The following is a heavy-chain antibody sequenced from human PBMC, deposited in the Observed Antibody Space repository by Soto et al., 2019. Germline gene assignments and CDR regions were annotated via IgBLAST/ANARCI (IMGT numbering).Heavy chain of an antibody. D-gene: IGHD3-22*01. J-gene: IGHJ4*02. Sequence: GASAKVSCKASGYTFSIYGISWVRQAPGQGLEWMGWISAYNGNTNYAQKLQGRVTMTTDTSTSTAYMELRSLRSDDTAVYYCARVRDYYDSSGYYVDYWGQGALVTGSS. CDR2: ISAYNGNT. CDR1: GYTFSIYG. V-gene: IGHV1-18*01. CDR3: ARVRDYYDSSGYYVDY.